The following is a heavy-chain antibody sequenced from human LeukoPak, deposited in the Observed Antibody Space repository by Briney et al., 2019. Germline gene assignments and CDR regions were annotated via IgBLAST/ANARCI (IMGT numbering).Heavy chain of an antibody. CDR3: ARDFRTEGSRWFDP. J-gene: IGHJ5*02. D-gene: IGHD3-10*01. Sequence: SETLSLTCTVSGGSISSYYWSWIRQPAGKGLEWIGRIYTSGSTNYNPSLKSRVTMSVDTSKNQFSLKLSSVTAADTAVYYCARDFRTEGSRWFDPWGQGTLVTVSS. V-gene: IGHV4-4*07. CDR1: GGSISSYY. CDR2: IYTSGST.